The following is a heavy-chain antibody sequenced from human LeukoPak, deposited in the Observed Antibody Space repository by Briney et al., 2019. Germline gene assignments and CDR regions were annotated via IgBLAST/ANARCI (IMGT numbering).Heavy chain of an antibody. CDR1: GFTVSSNS. D-gene: IGHD2-21*02. CDR3: ARGRGLNFVVVPAIFDY. Sequence: GGSLRLSCTVSGFTVSSNSMSWVRQAPGKGLEWVSFIYSDNTHYSDSVKGRFTISRDNGKNSLYLQMNSLRAEDTAFYYCARGRGLNFVVVPAIFDYWGQGTLVTVSS. J-gene: IGHJ4*02. CDR2: IYSDNT. V-gene: IGHV3-53*01.